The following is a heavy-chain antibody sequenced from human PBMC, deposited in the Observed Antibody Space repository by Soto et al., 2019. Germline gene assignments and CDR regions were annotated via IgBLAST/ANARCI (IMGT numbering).Heavy chain of an antibody. CDR2: IKQDGSEK. CDR3: ARPISIAAAGTLGY. Sequence: EVQLVESGGGLVQPGGSLRLSCAASGFTFSSYRMSWVRQAPGKGLEWVANIKQDGSEKYYVDSVKGRFTISRDNAKNSLYLQMNSLRAEDTAVYYCARPISIAAAGTLGYWGQGTLVTVSS. V-gene: IGHV3-7*01. J-gene: IGHJ4*02. D-gene: IGHD6-13*01. CDR1: GFTFSSYR.